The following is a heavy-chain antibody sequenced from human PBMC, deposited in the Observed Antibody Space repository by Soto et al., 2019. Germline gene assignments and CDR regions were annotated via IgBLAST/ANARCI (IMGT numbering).Heavy chain of an antibody. V-gene: IGHV1-69*13. J-gene: IGHJ3*02. CDR1: GGTFSSYA. Sequence: GASVKVSCKASGGTFSSYAISWVRQAPGQGLEWMGGIIPIFGTANYAQKFQGRVTITADESTSTAYMELSSLRSEDTAVYYCARAYCSGGSCYPSGAFDIWGQGTMVTVPS. D-gene: IGHD2-15*01. CDR3: ARAYCSGGSCYPSGAFDI. CDR2: IIPIFGTA.